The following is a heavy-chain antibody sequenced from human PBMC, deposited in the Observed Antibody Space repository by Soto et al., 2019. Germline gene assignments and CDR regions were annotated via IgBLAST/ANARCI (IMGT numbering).Heavy chain of an antibody. J-gene: IGHJ4*02. CDR3: ATDHHRHWSIAY. Sequence: ASVKVSCKVSGYTLTELSMHWVRQAPGKGLEWMGGFDPEDGETIYAQKFQGRVTMTEDTSTDTAYMELSSLRSEDTAVYYCATDHHRHWSIAYWGQGTLVTVSS. CDR1: GYTLTELS. CDR2: FDPEDGET. V-gene: IGHV1-24*01. D-gene: IGHD1-1*01.